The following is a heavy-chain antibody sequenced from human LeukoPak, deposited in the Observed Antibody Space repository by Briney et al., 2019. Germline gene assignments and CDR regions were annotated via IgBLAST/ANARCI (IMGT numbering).Heavy chain of an antibody. CDR3: AREVEMGSSGWYRGSAFDI. J-gene: IGHJ3*02. V-gene: IGHV3-30-3*01. CDR2: ISYDGSNK. CDR1: GFTFSSYA. D-gene: IGHD6-19*01. Sequence: PGGSLRLSCAASGFTFSSYAMHWVRQAPGKGLEWVAVISYDGSNKYYADSVKGRFTISRDNSKNTLYLQMNSLRDEDTAVYYCAREVEMGSSGWYRGSAFDIWGQGTMVTVSS.